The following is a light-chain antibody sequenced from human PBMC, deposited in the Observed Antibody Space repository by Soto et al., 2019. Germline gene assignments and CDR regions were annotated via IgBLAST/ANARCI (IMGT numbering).Light chain of an antibody. CDR1: SGHSSYA. Sequence: QSVLTQSPSASASLGASVKLTCTLSSGHSSYAIAWHQKQPGKGPRYLMDLNNDGSHTKGDGLPDRLSGSSSGADRYLIISSLQSEDEADYYCQTWGTGFQFFGGGTKLTVL. CDR3: QTWGTGFQF. J-gene: IGLJ2*01. CDR2: LNNDGSH. V-gene: IGLV4-69*01.